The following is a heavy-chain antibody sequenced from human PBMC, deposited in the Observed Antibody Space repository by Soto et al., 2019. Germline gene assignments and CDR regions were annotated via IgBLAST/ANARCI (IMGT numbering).Heavy chain of an antibody. CDR2: ISAYNGNT. D-gene: IGHD2-2*01. Sequence: QVQLVQSGAEVKKPGASVKVSCKASGYTFTSYGISWVRQAPGQGLEWMGWISAYNGNTNYAQKLQGRVTMTTDTSTSTAYMELRSLRSDDTAVYYCARSLGYCISTSCYLYYGMDVWCQGTTVTVSS. CDR1: GYTFTSYG. V-gene: IGHV1-18*01. CDR3: ARSLGYCISTSCYLYYGMDV. J-gene: IGHJ6*02.